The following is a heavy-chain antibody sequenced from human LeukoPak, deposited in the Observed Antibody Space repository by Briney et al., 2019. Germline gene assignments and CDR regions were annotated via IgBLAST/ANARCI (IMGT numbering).Heavy chain of an antibody. D-gene: IGHD2-15*01. CDR3: ARALNPLPGTYYFDY. CDR1: GASINSHY. J-gene: IGHJ4*02. Sequence: PSETLSLTCTVSGASINSHYWSWIRQPAGKGLEWIGRIYISGSTNYNSSLQSRVTMSVDTSKNQFSLKLISVTAADTAVYYCARALNPLPGTYYFDYWGQGTLVTVSS. V-gene: IGHV4-4*07. CDR2: IYISGST.